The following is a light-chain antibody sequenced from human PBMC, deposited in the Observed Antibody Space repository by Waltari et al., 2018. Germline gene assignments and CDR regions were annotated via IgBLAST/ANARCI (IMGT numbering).Light chain of an antibody. CDR2: DVT. CDR1: SSDVGGYNY. Sequence: QSALTQPASVSGSPGQSLTISCSGTSSDVGGYNYVSWYQQHPGNAPKVIIFDVTRWPAGVSNRFSGSKSGNTASLTIFGLQAEDEADYYCASYTSTRTVVFGGGTRVTVL. CDR3: ASYTSTRTVV. V-gene: IGLV2-14*03. J-gene: IGLJ2*01.